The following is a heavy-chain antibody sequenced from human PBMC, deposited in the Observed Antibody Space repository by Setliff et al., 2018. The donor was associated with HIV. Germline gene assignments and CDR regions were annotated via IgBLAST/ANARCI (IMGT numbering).Heavy chain of an antibody. J-gene: IGHJ5*02. V-gene: IGHV4-34*01. Sequence: SETLSLTCAVYGGSFSGYYWSWIRQPPGKGLEWIGEINHSGSTNYNPSLKSRVTISVDTSKNQFSLKLSSVTAADTAVYYCASQFTSSWVYNWFDPWGQGTLVTVSS. CDR1: GGSFSGYY. CDR2: INHSGST. D-gene: IGHD6-13*01. CDR3: ASQFTSSWVYNWFDP.